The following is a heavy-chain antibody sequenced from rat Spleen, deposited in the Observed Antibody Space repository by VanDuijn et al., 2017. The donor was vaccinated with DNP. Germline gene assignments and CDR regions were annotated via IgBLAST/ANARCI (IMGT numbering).Heavy chain of an antibody. V-gene: IGHV5-25*01. D-gene: IGHD1-11*01. CDR1: GFTFSNYY. J-gene: IGHJ2*01. CDR3: ASQKLTTEGIRD. CDR2: ISNTGDNT. Sequence: EVQLVESGGGLVQPGRSMKLSCAALGFTFSNYYMTWIRQAPGKGLEWVASISNTGDNTYYSDSVKGRFTISRDNANSTLYLQMNSLRSEDTATYYCASQKLTTEGIRDWGQGVMVTVSS.